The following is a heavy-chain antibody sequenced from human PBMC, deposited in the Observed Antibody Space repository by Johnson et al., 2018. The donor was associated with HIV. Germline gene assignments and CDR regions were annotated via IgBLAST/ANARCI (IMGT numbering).Heavy chain of an antibody. CDR2: ISYDGSNK. CDR1: GLTFSSYT. CDR3: AKDRYGGSYPDAFDI. J-gene: IGHJ3*02. V-gene: IGHV3-30-3*01. Sequence: QVQLVESGGGVVEHGRSLRLSCATSGLTFSSYTVHWVRQTPGEGLAWVTVISYDGSNKYDADSAKGRLTISRDNSKNTLYLQMNSLRPEDTSVYYCAKDRYGGSYPDAFDIWGQGTMVTVSS. D-gene: IGHD1-26*01.